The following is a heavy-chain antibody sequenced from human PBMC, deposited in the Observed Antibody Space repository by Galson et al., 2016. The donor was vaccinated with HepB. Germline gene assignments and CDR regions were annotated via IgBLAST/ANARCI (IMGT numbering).Heavy chain of an antibody. D-gene: IGHD4-17*01. CDR2: INHSGST. V-gene: IGHV4-34*01. CDR1: GGSFSGYY. CDR3: ARGDNPDYGDYASAYYYMDV. Sequence: LSLTCAVYGGSFSGYYWSWIRQPPGEGLEWIGEINHSGSTNYNPSLKSRVTISVDTSKNQFSLKLSSVTAADTAVYYCARGDNPDYGDYASAYYYMDVWGKGTTVTVSS. J-gene: IGHJ6*03.